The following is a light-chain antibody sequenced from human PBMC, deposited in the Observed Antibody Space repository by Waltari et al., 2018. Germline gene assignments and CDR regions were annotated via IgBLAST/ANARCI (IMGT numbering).Light chain of an antibody. CDR1: QSVSRA. CDR3: QHYVRLPAT. V-gene: IGKV3-20*01. CDR2: GAS. Sequence: DIVFTLSPVRLSSSPGDRVPPSCRASQSVSRALAWYQQKPGQAPRLLIFGASNRATGIPDRFSGSGSGTDFSLTISRLEPEDFAVYYCQHYVRLPATFGRGTKVEIK. J-gene: IGKJ1*01.